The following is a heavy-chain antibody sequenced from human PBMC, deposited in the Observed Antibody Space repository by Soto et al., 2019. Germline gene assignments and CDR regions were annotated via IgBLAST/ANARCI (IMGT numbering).Heavy chain of an antibody. Sequence: LSLTCTVSGGSISSSSYYWGWIRQPPGKGLEWIGSIYYSGSTYYNPSLKSRVTISVDTSKNQFSLKLSSVTAADTAVYYCAREPMITFGGVIVSWGQGTLVTVSS. CDR2: IYYSGST. CDR3: AREPMITFGGVIVS. J-gene: IGHJ4*02. CDR1: GGSISSSSYY. V-gene: IGHV4-39*07. D-gene: IGHD3-16*02.